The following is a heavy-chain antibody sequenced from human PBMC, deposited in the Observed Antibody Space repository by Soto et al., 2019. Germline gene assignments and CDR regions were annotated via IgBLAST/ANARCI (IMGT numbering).Heavy chain of an antibody. D-gene: IGHD3-16*02. V-gene: IGHV1-69*01. CDR2: IIPIFGTA. Sequence: QVQLVQSGAEVKKPGSSVKVSCKASGGTFSSYAISWVRQAPGQGLEWMGGIIPIFGTANSAQKLQCRVTITADESPSTAYMELSSLRSEDTAVYYCARGGRYLYYFDYWGQGTLVTVSS. J-gene: IGHJ4*02. CDR1: GGTFSSYA. CDR3: ARGGRYLYYFDY.